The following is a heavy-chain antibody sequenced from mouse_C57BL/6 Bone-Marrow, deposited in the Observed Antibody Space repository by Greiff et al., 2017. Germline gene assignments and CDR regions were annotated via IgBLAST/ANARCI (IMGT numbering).Heavy chain of an antibody. Sequence: VQLQQSGAELVRPGTSVKMSCKASGYTFTNYWIGWAKQRPGHGLEWIGDIYPGGGYTNYNEKFKGKATLTADKSSSTAYMQFSSLTSEDSAVYYCARRVFDWYFDVWGTGTTVTVSS. CDR2: IYPGGGYT. CDR3: ARRVFDWYFDV. V-gene: IGHV1-63*01. CDR1: GYTFTNYW. J-gene: IGHJ1*03.